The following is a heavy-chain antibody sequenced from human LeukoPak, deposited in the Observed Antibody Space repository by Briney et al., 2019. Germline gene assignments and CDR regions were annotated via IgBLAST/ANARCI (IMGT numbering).Heavy chain of an antibody. CDR2: IYYSGST. CDR1: GGSISSSSYY. D-gene: IGHD3-22*01. Sequence: PSETLSLTCTVSGGSISSSSYYWGWIRQPPGKGLEWIGSIYYSGSTYYNPSLKSGVTISVDTSKNQFSLKLSSVTAADTAVYYCARMRRYYYDSSGYYGPRSFDYWGQGTLVTVSS. V-gene: IGHV4-39*01. CDR3: ARMRRYYYDSSGYYGPRSFDY. J-gene: IGHJ4*02.